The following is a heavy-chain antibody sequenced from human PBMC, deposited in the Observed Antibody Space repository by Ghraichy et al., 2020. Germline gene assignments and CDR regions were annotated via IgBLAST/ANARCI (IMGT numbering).Heavy chain of an antibody. D-gene: IGHD3-10*01. V-gene: IGHV4-59*01. Sequence: SETLSLTCTVSGGSLSSYYWTWIRLPPGKGLEWIGYIYYSDTTTYNPSLRGRVTISVDTSKNQFSLEVRSVTAADTAVYYCARGSGDYYFDYWGQGTLVTVSS. CDR1: GGSLSSYY. J-gene: IGHJ4*02. CDR2: IYYSDTT. CDR3: ARGSGDYYFDY.